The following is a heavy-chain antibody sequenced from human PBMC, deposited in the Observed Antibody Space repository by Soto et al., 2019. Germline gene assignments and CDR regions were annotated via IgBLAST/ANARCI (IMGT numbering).Heavy chain of an antibody. Sequence: QVQLVQSGAEVKKPGSSVKVSCKASGGTFSSYAISWVRQAPGQGLEWMGGIIPIFGTANYAQKFQGRVTITADESTITAYMELSSLRSEDTAVYYCARVGEYNYGTGYFDLWGRGTLVTVSS. CDR2: IIPIFGTA. V-gene: IGHV1-69*12. J-gene: IGHJ2*01. D-gene: IGHD5-18*01. CDR3: ARVGEYNYGTGYFDL. CDR1: GGTFSSYA.